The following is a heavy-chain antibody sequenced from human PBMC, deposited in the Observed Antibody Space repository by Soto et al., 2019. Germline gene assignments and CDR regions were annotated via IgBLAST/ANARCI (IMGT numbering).Heavy chain of an antibody. CDR1: GFTFSGSA. D-gene: IGHD6-13*01. V-gene: IGHV3-73*01. CDR3: TRSGRQQLVRFLVRYYYYYMDV. J-gene: IGHJ6*03. Sequence: GGSLRLSCAASGFTFSGSAMHWVRQASGKGLEWVGRIRSKANSYATAYAASVKGRFTISRDDSKNTAYLQMNSLKTEDTAVYYCTRSGRQQLVRFLVRYYYYYMDVWGKGTTVTVSS. CDR2: IRSKANSYAT.